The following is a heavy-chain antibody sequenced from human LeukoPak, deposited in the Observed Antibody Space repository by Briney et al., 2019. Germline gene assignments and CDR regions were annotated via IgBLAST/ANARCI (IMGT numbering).Heavy chain of an antibody. Sequence: TGGSLRLSCAASGFTFSSYWMHWVRQAPGKGLVWVSRIKSDGSITTYADSVKGRFTISRDNAKNTLYLQMNSLRAEDTAVYYCARGVGYCSSTSCLTIPDYWGQGTLVTVSS. CDR3: ARGVGYCSSTSCLTIPDY. D-gene: IGHD2-2*01. V-gene: IGHV3-74*01. CDR2: IKSDGSIT. J-gene: IGHJ4*02. CDR1: GFTFSSYW.